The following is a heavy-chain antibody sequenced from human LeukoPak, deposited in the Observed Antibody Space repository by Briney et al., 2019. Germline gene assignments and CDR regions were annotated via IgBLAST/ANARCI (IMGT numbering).Heavy chain of an antibody. Sequence: SETLSLTCTVYGGSFSGYYWSWIRQPPGKGLEWIGEINHSGSTNYNPSLKSRVTISVDTSKNQFSLKLSSVTAVDTAVYYCARSGSSWYDWFDPWGQGTLVTVSS. V-gene: IGHV4-34*01. CDR3: ARSGSSWYDWFDP. CDR2: INHSGST. D-gene: IGHD6-13*01. J-gene: IGHJ5*02. CDR1: GGSFSGYY.